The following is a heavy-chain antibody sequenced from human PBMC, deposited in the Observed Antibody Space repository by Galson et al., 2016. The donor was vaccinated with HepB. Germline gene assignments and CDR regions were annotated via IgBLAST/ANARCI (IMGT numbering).Heavy chain of an antibody. CDR2: IYNSGST. CDR1: GFTVSNLY. Sequence: SLRLSCAASGFTVSNLYMTWVRQAPGKGLEWVALIYNSGSTTYADPVKGRFIISRDNSKNMMFLKMNNLRADDTAVYYCATQSGSTKCYWCFDPWGQGTLVTVSS. V-gene: IGHV3-53*01. J-gene: IGHJ5*02. D-gene: IGHD2-2*01. CDR3: ATQSGSTKCYWCFDP.